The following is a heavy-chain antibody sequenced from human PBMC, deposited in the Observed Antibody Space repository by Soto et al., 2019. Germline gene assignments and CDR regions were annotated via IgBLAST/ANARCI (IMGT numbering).Heavy chain of an antibody. CDR1: GGSISSYY. Sequence: PSETLSLPCTVPGGSISSYYWSWIRQPPGKGLEWIGYIYYSGSTNYNPSLKSRLTISVDTSKNQFSLKLSSVTAADTAVYYCARFSVTTYFDYWGQGTLVTVSS. J-gene: IGHJ4*02. CDR2: IYYSGST. D-gene: IGHD4-17*01. V-gene: IGHV4-59*08. CDR3: ARFSVTTYFDY.